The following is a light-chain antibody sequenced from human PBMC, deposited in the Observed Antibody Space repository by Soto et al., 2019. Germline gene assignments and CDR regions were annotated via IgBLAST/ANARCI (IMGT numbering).Light chain of an antibody. V-gene: IGLV2-14*01. Sequence: QSVLTQPASVSGSPGQSITISCTGTSSDVGNYNYVSWYQQHPGKAPKLMIYEVSNRPSGVSNRFSGSKSGNTASLTISGLRADDEADYYCSSYTSSRTYVFGTGTKV. J-gene: IGLJ1*01. CDR3: SSYTSSRTYV. CDR2: EVS. CDR1: SSDVGNYNY.